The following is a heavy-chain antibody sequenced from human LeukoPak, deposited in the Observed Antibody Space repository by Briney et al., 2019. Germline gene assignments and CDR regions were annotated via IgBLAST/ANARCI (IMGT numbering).Heavy chain of an antibody. CDR3: ARKYYNCIKD. V-gene: IGHV3-48*01. D-gene: IGHD3-3*01. CDR1: GFSFSTSA. J-gene: IGHJ4*02. Sequence: PGGSLRLSCSASGFSFSTSAMNWVRQAPGKGLEWISYISSTSKSVSYADSLKGRIAISRDNAKNSLYLEISSLRVEDTAVYYCARKYYNCIKDWGQGTLVTVSS. CDR2: ISSTSKSV.